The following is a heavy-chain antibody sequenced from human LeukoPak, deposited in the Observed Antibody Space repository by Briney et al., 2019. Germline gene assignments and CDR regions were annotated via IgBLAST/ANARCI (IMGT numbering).Heavy chain of an antibody. CDR3: AREGPTTAVGSGAPDI. Sequence: GGSLRLSCPASGFTFSDYTMPWLRQAPGKGLEWVAVIWHDGTYISYGDSVRGRFTISRDNSKNTLYLQMNSLRAEDTAVYYCAREGPTTAVGSGAPDIWGLGTMVTVSS. CDR2: IWHDGTYI. D-gene: IGHD6-13*01. J-gene: IGHJ3*02. V-gene: IGHV3-33*01. CDR1: GFTFSDYT.